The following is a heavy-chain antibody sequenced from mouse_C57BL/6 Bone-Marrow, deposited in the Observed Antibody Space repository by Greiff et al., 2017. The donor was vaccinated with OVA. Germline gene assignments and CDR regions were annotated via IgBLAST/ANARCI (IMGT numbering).Heavy chain of an antibody. CDR1: GYTFTSYG. J-gene: IGHJ2*01. V-gene: IGHV1-81*01. Sequence: VQLQQSGAELARPGASVKLSCKASGYTFTSYGISWVKQRPGQGLEWIGEIYPRSGNTYYNEKFKGKATLTADKSSSTAYMELRSLTSEDSAVYFCARWYSNYNFDYWGQGTTLTVSS. D-gene: IGHD2-5*01. CDR2: IYPRSGNT. CDR3: ARWYSNYNFDY.